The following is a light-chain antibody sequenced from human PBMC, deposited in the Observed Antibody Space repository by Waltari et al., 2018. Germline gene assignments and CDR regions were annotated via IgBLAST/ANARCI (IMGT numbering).Light chain of an antibody. Sequence: DIRMTQSPSTLSASAGDRVIISCRASQSISKWLAWYQQKPGKAPKLLTYEASTLQSGVPSRFSGTRSGTDFTLTISSLQPDDFATYYCQQCNSYSLLTFGGGTKVEIK. J-gene: IGKJ4*01. CDR3: QQCNSYSLLT. CDR1: QSISKW. CDR2: EAS. V-gene: IGKV1-5*03.